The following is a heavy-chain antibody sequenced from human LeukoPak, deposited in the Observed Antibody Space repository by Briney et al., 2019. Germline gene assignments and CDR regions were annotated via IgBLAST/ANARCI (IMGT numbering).Heavy chain of an antibody. V-gene: IGHV4-34*01. CDR1: GGSFSGYY. CDR3: ATAIVGATGPLLDY. CDR2: INHSGST. Sequence: SETLSLTCAVYGGSFSGYYWSWIRQPPGKGLEWIGEINHSGSTNYNPSLKSRVTISVDTSKNQFSLKLSSVTAADTAVYYCATAIVGATGPLLDYWGRGTLVTVSS. D-gene: IGHD1-26*01. J-gene: IGHJ4*02.